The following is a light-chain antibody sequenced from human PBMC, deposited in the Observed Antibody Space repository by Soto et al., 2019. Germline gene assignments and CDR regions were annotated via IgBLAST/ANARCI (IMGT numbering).Light chain of an antibody. V-gene: IGKV3-20*01. Sequence: EIVLTQSPGTLSLSPGERATLSCRASQSVSSTYLAWYQQKPGRAPGLLIYGASSRATGIPDRFSGSGSGADFNLTIIRREPEDFAVYYCQQYGSSPPWTFGQGTKVEIK. CDR2: GAS. J-gene: IGKJ1*01. CDR3: QQYGSSPPWT. CDR1: QSVSSTY.